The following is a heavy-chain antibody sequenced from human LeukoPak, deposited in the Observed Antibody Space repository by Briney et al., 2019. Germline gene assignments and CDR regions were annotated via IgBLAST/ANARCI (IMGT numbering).Heavy chain of an antibody. CDR1: GITFNRYW. CDR3: ATEGPHNFDY. Sequence: GGSLRLSCVASGITFNRYWMHWVRQAPGKGLVWVASINFDGSVKTYADSVKGQFTISRDNAKNTLYVQMNSLTAEDTAVYYCATEGPHNFDYWGLGTLVTVSP. J-gene: IGHJ4*02. CDR2: INFDGSVK. V-gene: IGHV3-74*01.